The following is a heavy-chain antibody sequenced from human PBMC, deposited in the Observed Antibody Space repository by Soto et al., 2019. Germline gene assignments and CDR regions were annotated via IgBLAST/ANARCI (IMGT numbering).Heavy chain of an antibody. CDR3: ARPYCSGSNCYSDY. CDR1: GFTFSSYS. V-gene: IGHV3-48*01. Sequence: GGSLRLSCAASGFTFSSYSMNWVRQDPGKGLEWVSYISSRSSTIYYADSVEGRFTISRDNAKNSLYLQMNSLRAEDTAMYYCARPYCSGSNCYSDYWGQGTLVTVSS. J-gene: IGHJ4*02. CDR2: ISSRSSTI. D-gene: IGHD2-15*01.